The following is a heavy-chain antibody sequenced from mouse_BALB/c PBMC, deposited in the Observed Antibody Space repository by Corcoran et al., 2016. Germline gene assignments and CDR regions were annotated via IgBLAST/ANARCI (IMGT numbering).Heavy chain of an antibody. D-gene: IGHD4-1*01. Sequence: QIQLVQSGPELKKPGETVKISCKASGYTFTNYGMNWVKQAPGKGLKWMGWINTYTGEPPYADDFKGRFAFSLETSASTAYLQINNLKNEDMATYFCARQTGNAPYYYVMDYWGQGTSVTVSS. J-gene: IGHJ4*01. V-gene: IGHV9-1*02. CDR1: GYTFTNYG. CDR3: ARQTGNAPYYYVMDY. CDR2: INTYTGEP.